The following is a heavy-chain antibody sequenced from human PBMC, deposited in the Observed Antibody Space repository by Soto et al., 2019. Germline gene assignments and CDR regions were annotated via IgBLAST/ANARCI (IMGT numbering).Heavy chain of an antibody. V-gene: IGHV1-69*02. CDR1: GVTFSSYP. Sequence: QVQLVQSGPEVKKPRSSVRVSFPASGVTFSSYPINWVLQVPGQGLAWMGRSILMLGMSNYAQEFQGRVMMFADKSTNTVYMELCSLRSEDTAIYYCETNYGMGSAHYDYRGPGVLVTGSS. J-gene: IGHJ4*02. D-gene: IGHD3-10*01. CDR3: ETNYGMGSAHYDY. CDR2: SILMLGMS.